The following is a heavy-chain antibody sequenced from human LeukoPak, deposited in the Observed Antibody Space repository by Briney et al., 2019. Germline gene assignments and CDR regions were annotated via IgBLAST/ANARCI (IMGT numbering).Heavy chain of an antibody. V-gene: IGHV4-4*07. CDR3: ARDRGWGLSLAY. J-gene: IGHJ4*02. CDR1: GGSISIYY. Sequence: PSETLSLTCTVSGGSISIYYWNWIRQPAGKGLEWIGRIFTSESTQYNPSLKSRVTMSLDTSKNQFSLKLSSVTAADTAVYYCARDRGWGLSLAYWGQGALVTVSS. CDR2: IFTSEST. D-gene: IGHD3-16*02.